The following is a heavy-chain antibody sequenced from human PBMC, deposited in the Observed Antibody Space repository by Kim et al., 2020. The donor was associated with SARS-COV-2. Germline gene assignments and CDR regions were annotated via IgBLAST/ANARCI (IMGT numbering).Heavy chain of an antibody. CDR2: ISYDGSNK. V-gene: IGHV3-30*04. D-gene: IGHD3-10*01. CDR1: GFTFSSYA. CDR3: ARDRITMVRGPFDY. J-gene: IGHJ4*02. Sequence: GVSLRLSCAASGFTFSSYAMHWVRQAPGKGLEWVAVISYDGSNKYYADSVKGRFTISRDNSKNTLYLQMNSLRAEDTAVYYCARDRITMVRGPFDYWGQGTLVTVSS.